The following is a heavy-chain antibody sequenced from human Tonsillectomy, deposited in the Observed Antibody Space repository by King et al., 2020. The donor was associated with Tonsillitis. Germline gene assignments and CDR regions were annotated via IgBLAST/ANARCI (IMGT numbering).Heavy chain of an antibody. J-gene: IGHJ4*02. CDR3: AKGAGGQTERY. CDR1: GFTFRNFA. D-gene: IGHD5-24*01. V-gene: IGHV3-23*04. Sequence: VQLVESGGGLVQPGGSLRLSCAASGFTFRNFAMNWVRQAPGKGLEWVSGITGNGGDIHYADSVKGRFTISRDNSRNTLYLQMNSLRVEDTAIYYCAKGAGGQTERYWGQGTLVTVSA. CDR2: ITGNGGDI.